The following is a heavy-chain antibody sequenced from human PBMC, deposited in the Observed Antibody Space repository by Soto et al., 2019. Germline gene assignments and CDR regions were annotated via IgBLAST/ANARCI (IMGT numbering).Heavy chain of an antibody. CDR2: IYHSGST. CDR3: ASSYYDSSGSALRD. CDR1: GGSISSGGYS. Sequence: QLQLQESGSGLVKPSQTLSLTCAVSGGSISSGGYSWSWIRQPPGKGLEWIGYIYHSGSTYYNPSFKSRVTISVDRSKNQFSLKLSSVTAADTAVYYCASSYYDSSGSALRDWGQGTLVTVSS. V-gene: IGHV4-30-2*01. J-gene: IGHJ1*01. D-gene: IGHD3-22*01.